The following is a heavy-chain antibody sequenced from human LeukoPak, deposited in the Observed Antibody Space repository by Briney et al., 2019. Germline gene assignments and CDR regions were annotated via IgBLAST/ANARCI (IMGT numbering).Heavy chain of an antibody. J-gene: IGHJ3*02. V-gene: IGHV4-59*01. D-gene: IGHD5-18*01. CDR1: GGSISSYY. Sequence: SETLSLTCTVSGGSISSYYWSWIRQPPGKGLEWIGYIYYSGSTNYNPSLKSRVTISVDTSKKQFSLKLSSVTAADTAVYYCAKSGYRYGADALDIWGQGTMVTVSS. CDR2: IYYSGST. CDR3: AKSGYRYGADALDI.